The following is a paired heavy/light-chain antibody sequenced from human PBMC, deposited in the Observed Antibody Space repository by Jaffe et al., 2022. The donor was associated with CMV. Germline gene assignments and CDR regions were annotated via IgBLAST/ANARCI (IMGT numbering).Heavy chain of an antibody. D-gene: IGHD2-15*01. Sequence: QVQLVQSGAEVKKPGASVKVSCKASGYTFSGYYIHWVRQAPGQGLEWMGWINTNSSGTNYAQKFQGWVTMTRDTSISTAYMELRRLKSDDTAVYYCARGGSLCSGGTCFVNWFDPWGQGTLVTVSS. CDR1: GYTFSGYY. CDR3: ARGGSLCSGGTCFVNWFDP. V-gene: IGHV1-2*04. CDR2: INTNSSGT. J-gene: IGHJ5*02.
Light chain of an antibody. CDR2: KDS. CDR3: QSADSSGTYVA. CDR1: ALPKQY. Sequence: SYELTQPPSVSVSPGQTARITCSGDALPKQYAYWYQQKPGQAPALVIYKDSERPSGIPERFSGSSSGTIVTLTISGVQAEDEADYYCQSADSSGTYVAFGGGTKVTVL. J-gene: IGLJ2*01. V-gene: IGLV3-25*03.